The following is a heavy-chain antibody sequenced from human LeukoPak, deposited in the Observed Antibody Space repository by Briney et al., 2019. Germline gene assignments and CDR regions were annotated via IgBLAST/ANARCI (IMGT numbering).Heavy chain of an antibody. CDR3: ARSAAQHPFGY. V-gene: IGHV4-30-2*01. Sequence: SETLSLTCTVSGGSISSGGYYWSWIRQPPGKGLEWIGCIYHSGSTYYNPSLKSRVTISVDTSKNQFSLKLSSVTAADTAVYYCARSAAQHPFGYWGQGTLVTVSS. CDR1: GGSISSGGYY. J-gene: IGHJ4*02. D-gene: IGHD6-13*01. CDR2: IYHSGST.